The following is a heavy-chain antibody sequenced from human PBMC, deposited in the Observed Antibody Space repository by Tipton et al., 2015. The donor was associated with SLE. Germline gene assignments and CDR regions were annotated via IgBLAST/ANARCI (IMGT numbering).Heavy chain of an antibody. Sequence: QLVQSGGEVKKPGASVRVSCKASGYTFTTYDINWVRQATGQGLEWMGWMNPNSGNTGYAQKFQGRVTMTRHTSISTAYMELSSLRSEDTAVYYCARGVHSSGYYYFDYWGQGTLVTVSS. V-gene: IGHV1-8*02. D-gene: IGHD6-19*01. J-gene: IGHJ4*02. CDR1: GYTFTTYD. CDR3: ARGVHSSGYYYFDY. CDR2: MNPNSGNT.